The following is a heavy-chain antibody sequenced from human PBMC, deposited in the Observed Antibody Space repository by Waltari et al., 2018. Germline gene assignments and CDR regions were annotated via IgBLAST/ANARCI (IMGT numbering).Heavy chain of an antibody. J-gene: IGHJ5*02. V-gene: IGHV1-2*02. CDR2: FNPKKGDS. D-gene: IGHD1-26*01. CDR1: GYTLTASP. Sequence: QEQLVQSGSEVKKPGASVRVSCPASGYTLTASPLHWFRQAPNQRFEWMGWFNPKKGDSESAANFLGRVTMSRDTSINTVYLDLSGLRSDDTAIYFCARDPGPIMGAPDLWGQGTQVTVSS. CDR3: ARDPGPIMGAPDL.